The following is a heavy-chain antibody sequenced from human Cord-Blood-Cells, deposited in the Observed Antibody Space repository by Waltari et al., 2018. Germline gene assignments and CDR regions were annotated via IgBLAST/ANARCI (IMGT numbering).Heavy chain of an antibody. D-gene: IGHD3-9*01. CDR2: IYPGDSDN. CDR3: ARHGGPYYDILTGYYQFDP. V-gene: IGHV5-51*01. CDR1: GSRFTSYW. Sequence: EVQLVQSGAEVKQPGESLKISWKGSGSRFTSYWIGWVRQMRGKGREWVGNIYPGDSDNRYSPAFQGQVTISADKSISTAYLQWSSLKASDTAMYYCARHGGPYYDILTGYYQFDPWGQGTLVTVSS. J-gene: IGHJ5*02.